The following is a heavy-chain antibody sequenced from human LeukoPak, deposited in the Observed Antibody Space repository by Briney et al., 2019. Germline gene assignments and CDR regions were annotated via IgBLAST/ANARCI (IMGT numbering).Heavy chain of an antibody. V-gene: IGHV3-30*03. Sequence: GGSLRLSCAASGFTFSSYGMHWVRQAPGKGLEWVAVISYDVGKKYYADSVKGRFTISRDNAKNSLYLQMNSLRAEDTAVYYCARGAGGSSWYDYYYYYMDVWGKGTTVTVSS. CDR1: GFTFSSYG. CDR3: ARGAGGSSWYDYYYYYMDV. CDR2: ISYDVGKK. D-gene: IGHD6-13*01. J-gene: IGHJ6*03.